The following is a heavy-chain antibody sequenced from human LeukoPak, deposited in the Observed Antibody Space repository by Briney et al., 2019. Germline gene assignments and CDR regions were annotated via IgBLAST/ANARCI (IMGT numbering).Heavy chain of an antibody. V-gene: IGHV3-48*03. CDR1: GFTFSSYE. J-gene: IGHJ4*02. Sequence: GGSLRLSCAASGFTFSSYEMNWVRQAPGKGLEWVSYISSSGSTIYYADSVKGRFTISRDNAKNSLYLQMNSLRAEDTAVYYCARVAVVGATDYWGQGTLVTVSS. CDR3: ARVAVVGATDY. D-gene: IGHD1-26*01. CDR2: ISSSGSTI.